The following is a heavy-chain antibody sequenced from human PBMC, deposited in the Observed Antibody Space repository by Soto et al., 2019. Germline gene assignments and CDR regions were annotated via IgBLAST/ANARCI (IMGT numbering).Heavy chain of an antibody. CDR3: ARYGAVAGTSSFDY. D-gene: IGHD6-19*01. CDR1: GGSISSYY. J-gene: IGHJ4*02. Sequence: SETLSLTCTVSGGSISSYYWSWIRQPPGKGLEWIGYIYYSGSTNYNPSLKSRVTISVDTSKNQFSLRLSSVTAADTAVYYCARYGAVAGTSSFDYWGQGTLVTVSS. V-gene: IGHV4-59*01. CDR2: IYYSGST.